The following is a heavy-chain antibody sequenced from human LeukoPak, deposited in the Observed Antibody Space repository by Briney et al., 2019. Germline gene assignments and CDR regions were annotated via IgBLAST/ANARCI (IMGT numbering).Heavy chain of an antibody. J-gene: IGHJ3*02. CDR2: ISSSSSYI. D-gene: IGHD1-26*01. V-gene: IGHV3-21*01. Sequence: GGSLRLSCAASGFTFSSYSMNWVRQAPWKGLEWVSSISSSSSYIYYADSVKGRFTISRDNAKNSLYLQMNSLRAEDTAVYYCARDGYSGSFHDAFDIWGQGTMVTVSS. CDR1: GFTFSSYS. CDR3: ARDGYSGSFHDAFDI.